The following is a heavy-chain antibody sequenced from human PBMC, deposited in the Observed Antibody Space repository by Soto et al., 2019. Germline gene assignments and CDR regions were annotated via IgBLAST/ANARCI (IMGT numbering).Heavy chain of an antibody. Sequence: SVKVSCKASEGTFSSYAISWVRQAPGQGLEWMGGIIPIFGTANYAQKFQGRVTITADESTSTAYMELSSLRSEDTAVYYCAGSVGTTDYFDYWGQGTLVTVSS. CDR3: AGSVGTTDYFDY. D-gene: IGHD4-17*01. CDR2: IIPIFGTA. CDR1: EGTFSSYA. J-gene: IGHJ4*02. V-gene: IGHV1-69*01.